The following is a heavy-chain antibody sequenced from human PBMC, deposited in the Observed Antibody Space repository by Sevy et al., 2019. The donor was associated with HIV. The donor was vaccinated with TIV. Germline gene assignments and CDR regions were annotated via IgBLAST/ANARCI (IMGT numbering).Heavy chain of an antibody. V-gene: IGHV3-49*03. CDR3: AGRTAMIRGVSMDV. D-gene: IGHD3-10*01. CDR2: IRNTDYGGTT. CDR1: GFTFSEYA. Sequence: GGSLRLSCTVSGFTFSEYAMSWFRQAPGKGLEWVGLIRNTDYGGTTEYATSVKGRFTISRDASKSIAYLQMNSLKTEDTAVYYCAGRTAMIRGVSMDVWGQGTTVTVSS. J-gene: IGHJ6*02.